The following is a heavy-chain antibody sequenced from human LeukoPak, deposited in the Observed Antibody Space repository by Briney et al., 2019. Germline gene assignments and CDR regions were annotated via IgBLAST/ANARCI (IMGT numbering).Heavy chain of an antibody. Sequence: GGSLRLSCAASGFIFSDYYMSWIRQAPGKGLELVSYISSSGSTIYYADSLKGRFSISRENAKNSLYLQMNSLRAEDTAVYYCANLRKSLWIPEFDYWGQGTLVTVSS. D-gene: IGHD1-1*01. CDR1: GFIFSDYY. J-gene: IGHJ4*02. CDR3: ANLRKSLWIPEFDY. V-gene: IGHV3-11*01. CDR2: ISSSGSTI.